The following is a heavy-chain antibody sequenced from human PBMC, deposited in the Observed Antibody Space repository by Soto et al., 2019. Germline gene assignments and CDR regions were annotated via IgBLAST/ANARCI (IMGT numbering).Heavy chain of an antibody. Sequence: SETLSLTCTVSGGSISSYYWSWIRQPPGKGLEWIGYIYYSGSTNYNPSLKSRVTISVDTSKNQFSLKLSSVPAADTALYYCATLVVVAATQYFQHWGQGTLVTVSS. CDR1: GGSISSYY. D-gene: IGHD2-15*01. V-gene: IGHV4-59*08. CDR3: ATLVVVAATQYFQH. J-gene: IGHJ1*01. CDR2: IYYSGST.